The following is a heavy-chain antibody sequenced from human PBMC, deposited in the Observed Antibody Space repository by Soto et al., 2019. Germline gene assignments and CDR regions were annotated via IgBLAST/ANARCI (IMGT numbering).Heavy chain of an antibody. J-gene: IGHJ4*02. CDR1: GFAFTTYA. Sequence: EVQLLESGGGLVQPGGSLRLSCAASGFAFTTYAMTWVRQAPGKGLEWVSSISGGGDSTYYADSVKGRFTISRDNSKNTLSLRMNSLRAEDTAIYYCARGSAFRFLGGGDFWGQGTLVTVSS. D-gene: IGHD3-3*01. V-gene: IGHV3-23*01. CDR3: ARGSAFRFLGGGDF. CDR2: ISGGGDST.